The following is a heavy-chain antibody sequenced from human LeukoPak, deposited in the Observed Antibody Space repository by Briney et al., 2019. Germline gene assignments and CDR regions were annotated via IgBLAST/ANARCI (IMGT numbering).Heavy chain of an antibody. V-gene: IGHV4-34*01. D-gene: IGHD1-7*01. J-gene: IGHJ6*03. CDR1: GGSFSGYY. CDR3: ARGRGYLGNFYYYYYYMDV. CDR2: INHSGST. Sequence: SETLSLTCAVYGGSFSGYYWSWIRQPPGKGLEWIGEINHSGSTNYNPSLKSRVTISVDTSKNQFSLKLCSVTAADTAVYYCARGRGYLGNFYYYYYYMDVWGKGTTVTVSS.